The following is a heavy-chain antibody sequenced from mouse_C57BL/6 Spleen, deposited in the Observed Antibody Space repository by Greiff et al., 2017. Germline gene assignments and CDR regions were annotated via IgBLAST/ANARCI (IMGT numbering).Heavy chain of an antibody. J-gene: IGHJ1*03. V-gene: IGHV5-4*01. Sequence: DVMLVESGGGLVKPGGSLKLSCAASGFTFSSYAMSWVRQTPEKRLEWVATISDGGSYTYYPDNVKGRFTISRDNAKNNLYLQMSHLKSEDTAMYYCARDRLREGYFDVWGTGTTVTVSS. CDR1: GFTFSSYA. CDR2: ISDGGSYT. D-gene: IGHD1-2*01. CDR3: ARDRLREGYFDV.